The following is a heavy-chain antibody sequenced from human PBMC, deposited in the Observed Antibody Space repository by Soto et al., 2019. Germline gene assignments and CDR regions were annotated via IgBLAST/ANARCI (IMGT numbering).Heavy chain of an antibody. Sequence: EVQLVESGGGLVQPGGSLRLSCAASGFTFSSYSMNWVRQAPGKGLEWVSYISSSSSTIYYADSVKGRFTISRDNAKNSLYLQMNSLRAEDTAVYYCARDPGERYCSSTSCYPHEFDPWGQGTLVTVSS. V-gene: IGHV3-48*01. CDR3: ARDPGERYCSSTSCYPHEFDP. D-gene: IGHD2-2*01. CDR2: ISSSSSTI. J-gene: IGHJ5*02. CDR1: GFTFSSYS.